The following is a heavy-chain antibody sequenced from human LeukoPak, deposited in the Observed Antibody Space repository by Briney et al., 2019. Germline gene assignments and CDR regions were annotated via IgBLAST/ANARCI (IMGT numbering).Heavy chain of an antibody. V-gene: IGHV4-39*07. CDR1: GGSISSSSYY. D-gene: IGHD5-12*01. CDR3: ARSGSGYRRYYFDY. CDR2: IYSSGST. J-gene: IGHJ4*02. Sequence: PSETLSLTCTVSGGSISSSSYYWGWIRQPPGKGLEWIGSIYSSGSTYYNPSLKSRVTISVDTSKDQFSLKLSSVTAADTAVYYCARSGSGYRRYYFDYWGQGTLVTVSS.